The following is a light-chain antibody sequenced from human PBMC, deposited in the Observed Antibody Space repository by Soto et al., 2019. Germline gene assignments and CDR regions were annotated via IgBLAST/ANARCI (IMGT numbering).Light chain of an antibody. Sequence: QSALTQPASVSGSPGQSITISCTGTSSDIGAYNYVSWYRQHPGKAPQLLIYDVNNRPSGVSHRFSGSKSGNTASLTISGLQSEDEAEYFCTSYTGSNTLEVFGPGTKVTVL. V-gene: IGLV2-14*03. CDR2: DVN. CDR1: SSDIGAYNY. J-gene: IGLJ1*01. CDR3: TSYTGSNTLEV.